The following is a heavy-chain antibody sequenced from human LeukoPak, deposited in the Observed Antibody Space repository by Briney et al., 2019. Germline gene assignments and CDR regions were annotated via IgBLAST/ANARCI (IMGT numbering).Heavy chain of an antibody. D-gene: IGHD5-18*01. J-gene: IGHJ5*02. CDR1: GGSISSGGYY. CDR2: IYYSGST. V-gene: IGHV4-31*03. CDR3: ARRGYSYGYWFDP. Sequence: SQTLSPTCTVPGGSISSGGYYWSWIRQHPGKGLEWIGYIYYSGSTYYNPSLKSRVTISVDTSKNQFSLKLSSVTAADTAVYYCARRGYSYGYWFDPWGQGTLVTVSS.